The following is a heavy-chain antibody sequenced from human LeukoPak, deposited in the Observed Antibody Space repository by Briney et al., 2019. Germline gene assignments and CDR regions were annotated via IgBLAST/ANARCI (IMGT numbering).Heavy chain of an antibody. CDR2: WYYSGTY. CDR1: GRPICSSMYS. D-gene: IGHD3-3*01. V-gene: IGHV4-39*01. Sequence: RPSETLFLTCRVSGRPICSSMYSWGWLRQPPGEGRDWICSWYYSGTYYSNPSLKSRVTISVDTSKIQFSLKLSSVAATDTAVYFCARLRFDFWSGYTHPYFDYWGQGTLVTVSS. J-gene: IGHJ4*02. CDR3: ARLRFDFWSGYTHPYFDY.